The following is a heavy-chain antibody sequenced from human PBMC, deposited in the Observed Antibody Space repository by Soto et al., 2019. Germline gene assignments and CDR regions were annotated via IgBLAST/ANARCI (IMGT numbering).Heavy chain of an antibody. CDR1: GGTFSSYA. D-gene: IGHD5-12*01. Sequence: SVKVSCKASGGTFSSYAISWVRQAPGQGLEWMGGIIPIFGTANYAQKFQGRVTITADESTSTAYMELSSLRSEDTAVYYCARAKTIVDTISKSYGMDVWGQGTTVTVSS. CDR3: ARAKTIVDTISKSYGMDV. V-gene: IGHV1-69*13. J-gene: IGHJ6*02. CDR2: IIPIFGTA.